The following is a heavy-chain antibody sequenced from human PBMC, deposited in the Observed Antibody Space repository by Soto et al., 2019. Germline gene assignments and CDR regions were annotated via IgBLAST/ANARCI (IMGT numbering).Heavy chain of an antibody. J-gene: IGHJ4*02. CDR2: FSGRSGDT. V-gene: IGHV3-23*01. CDR3: ARDSSAWPNYFDS. Sequence: LRLSCVASGFSISTHALTWVRQAPGKGLEWVSSFSGRSGDTYYAASVKGRFTISGDSSKNTVILQMNNLRADDTAPYYCARDSSAWPNYFDSWGQGIQVTVSS. D-gene: IGHD6-19*01. CDR1: GFSISTHA.